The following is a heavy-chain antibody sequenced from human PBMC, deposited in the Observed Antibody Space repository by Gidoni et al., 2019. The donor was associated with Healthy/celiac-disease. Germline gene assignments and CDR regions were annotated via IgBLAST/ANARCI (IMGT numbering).Heavy chain of an antibody. CDR3: ARVGCSSTTCYKNYYSYMDV. D-gene: IGHD2-2*01. J-gene: IGHJ6*03. V-gene: IGHV4-34*01. Sequence: QVQLQQWGAGLLKPSETLSLTCAVYAGSFSDYYWSWIRQPPEKGLKWIGEINHSGSTNYNPSLKSRVTISVDTSKNQFSLKLSSVTAADTAVYYCARVGCSSTTCYKNYYSYMDVWGKGTTVTVSS. CDR1: AGSFSDYY. CDR2: INHSGST.